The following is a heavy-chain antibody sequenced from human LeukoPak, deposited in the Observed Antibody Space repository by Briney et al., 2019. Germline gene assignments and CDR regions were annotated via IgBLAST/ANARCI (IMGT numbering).Heavy chain of an antibody. CDR1: GFTFDDYA. J-gene: IGHJ4*02. D-gene: IGHD3-9*01. CDR3: AKGGTGVSRYFDWLLPFDY. V-gene: IGHV3-43*02. Sequence: GGSLRLSCAASGFTFDDYAMHWVRQAPGKGLEWVSLISGDGGSTYYADSVKGRFTISRDNSKNSLYLQMNSLRTEDTALYYCAKGGTGVSRYFDWLLPFDYWGQGTLVTVSS. CDR2: ISGDGGST.